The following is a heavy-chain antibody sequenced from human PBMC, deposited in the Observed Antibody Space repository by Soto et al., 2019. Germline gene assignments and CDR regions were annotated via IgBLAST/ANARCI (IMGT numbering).Heavy chain of an antibody. CDR2: IIPIFGTA. J-gene: IGHJ6*02. CDR1: GGTFSSYA. V-gene: IGHV1-69*13. D-gene: IGHD1-26*01. CDR3: ARDYSGSYSFSILGYYYGMDV. Sequence: EASVKVSFKASGGTFSSYAISWLRQAAGQGLEWMGGIIPIFGTANYAQKFQGRVTITADESTSTAYMELSSLRSEDTAVYYCARDYSGSYSFSILGYYYGMDVWGQGTTVTVSS.